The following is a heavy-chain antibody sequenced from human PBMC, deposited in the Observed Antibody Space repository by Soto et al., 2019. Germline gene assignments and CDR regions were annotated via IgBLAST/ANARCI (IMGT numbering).Heavy chain of an antibody. Sequence: PGGSLRLSCAASGFTFSSYSMNWVRQAPGKGLEWVSYISSSSSTIYYADSVKGRFTISRDNAKNSLYLQMNSLRAEDTAVYYCAREGLTGSHGRADLFDPWGQGTLVSLL. D-gene: IGHD3-9*01. CDR2: ISSSSSTI. CDR1: GFTFSSYS. V-gene: IGHV3-48*01. J-gene: IGHJ5*02. CDR3: AREGLTGSHGRADLFDP.